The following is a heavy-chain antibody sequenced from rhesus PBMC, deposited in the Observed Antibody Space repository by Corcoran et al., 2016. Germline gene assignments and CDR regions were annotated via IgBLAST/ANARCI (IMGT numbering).Heavy chain of an antibody. V-gene: IGHV4-80*01. J-gene: IGHJ4*01. CDR3: AREVVVVAQYYFDY. CDR2: INGNSGTT. Sequence: QVQLQESGPGLAKPSETLSLPCTVSGASISSNWLTWIRQPPGTGLEGIGEINGNSGTTNYNPSLKSRVTISKDASKNQFSLKLSSVTAADTAVYFCAREVVVVAQYYFDYWGQGILVTVSS. CDR1: GASISSNW. D-gene: IGHD2-21*01.